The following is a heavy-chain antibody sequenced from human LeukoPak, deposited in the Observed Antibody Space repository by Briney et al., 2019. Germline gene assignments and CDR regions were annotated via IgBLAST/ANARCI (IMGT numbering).Heavy chain of an antibody. D-gene: IGHD1-26*01. CDR3: ARLGGATSPFGY. Sequence: SETLSLTCAVYGGSFSGYYWSWIRQPPGKGLEWIGEINHSGSTNYNPSLKSRVTISVDTSKNQFSLNLSSVTAADTAIYYCARLGGATSPFGYWGQGTLDTVSS. CDR2: INHSGST. J-gene: IGHJ4*02. V-gene: IGHV4-34*01. CDR1: GGSFSGYY.